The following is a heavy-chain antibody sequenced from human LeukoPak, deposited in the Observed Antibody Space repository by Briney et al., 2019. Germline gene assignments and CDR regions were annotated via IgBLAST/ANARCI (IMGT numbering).Heavy chain of an antibody. CDR1: GLTLSNYW. J-gene: IGHJ4*02. CDR2: INRDGRTT. D-gene: IGHD2-21*01. Sequence: GGSLRLACAAPGLTLSNYWVAWVRQAPGKGLVWVSRINRDGRTTRYADSVRDRSTVSRDNDKNTMNLQMKSLRAEDTAVYYCARDKQRGESGEIDYWGQGTLVTVSS. V-gene: IGHV3-74*01. CDR3: ARDKQRGESGEIDY.